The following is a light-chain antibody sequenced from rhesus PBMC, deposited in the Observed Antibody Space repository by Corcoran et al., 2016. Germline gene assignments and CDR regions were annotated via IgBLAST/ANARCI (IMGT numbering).Light chain of an antibody. CDR1: QSVSSS. V-gene: IGKV3-42*03. CDR3: QQYSNWPYS. CDR2: GAS. J-gene: IGKJ2*01. Sequence: EIVLTQSPATLSLSPGERATLSCRASQSVSSSLAWYQQKPGQVPTFRNYGASSRATGIPDRFSGSWSGTDVTLTISSREPEDFAVYYCQQYSNWPYSFGQGTKVEIK.